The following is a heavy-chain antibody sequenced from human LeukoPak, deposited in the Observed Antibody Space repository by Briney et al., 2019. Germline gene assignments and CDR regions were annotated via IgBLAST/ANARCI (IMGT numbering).Heavy chain of an antibody. CDR3: ARVEASGYDYGAFNY. D-gene: IGHD5-12*01. CDR2: IKHDGSEK. V-gene: IGHV3-7*01. Sequence: GGSLRLSCAASGFTFNTFWMSWVRQAPGKGLEWVANIKHDGSEKYYVDSVKGRFTISRDNAKNSLYLQMSSLRADDTAVYYCARVEASGYDYGAFNYWGQGTLVTVSS. J-gene: IGHJ4*02. CDR1: GFTFNTFW.